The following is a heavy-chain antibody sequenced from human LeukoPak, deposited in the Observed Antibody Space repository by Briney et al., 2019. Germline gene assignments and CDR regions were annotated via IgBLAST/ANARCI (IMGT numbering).Heavy chain of an antibody. CDR3: ARDYKYAFDN. Sequence: PGGSLRLSCAASGFTFSDYSMNWVRQAPGKGLEWISYIGIDSGNTNYADSVKGRFTISGDKAKNSLYLQMNSLRVEDTAVYYCARDYKYAFDNWGQGTLVTASS. V-gene: IGHV3-48*01. J-gene: IGHJ4*02. CDR2: IGIDSGNT. CDR1: GFTFSDYS. D-gene: IGHD5-24*01.